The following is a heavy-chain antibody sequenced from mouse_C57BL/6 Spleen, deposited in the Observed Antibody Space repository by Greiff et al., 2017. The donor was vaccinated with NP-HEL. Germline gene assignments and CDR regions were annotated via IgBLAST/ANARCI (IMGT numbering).Heavy chain of an antibody. Sequence: QVQLQQPGAELVKPGASVKMSCKASGYTFTSSWITWVKQRPGQGLEWIGDIYPGSCSTNYNEKFKSKATLTVTPSSSPAYMKFSRLTSEDSAVYYCARSGYYGSSYWYFDVWGTGTTGTVSS. V-gene: IGHV1-55*01. CDR3: ARSGYYGSSYWYFDV. CDR1: GYTFTSSW. D-gene: IGHD1-1*01. CDR2: IYPGSCST. J-gene: IGHJ1*03.